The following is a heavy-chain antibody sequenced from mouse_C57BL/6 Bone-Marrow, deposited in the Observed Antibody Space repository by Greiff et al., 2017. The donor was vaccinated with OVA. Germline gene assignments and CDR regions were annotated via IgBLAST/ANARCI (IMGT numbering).Heavy chain of an antibody. D-gene: IGHD1-1*01. Sequence: VQLQQSVAELVRPGASVKLSCKASGFTITNTYMHWVKQRPEQGLEWIGRIDPANGNTKYAPKFQGKATLTADTSSNTAYLQLSSLTAEDTAIYYWAMITTVVKDLYWYFDVWGTGTTVTVSS. CDR1: GFTITNTY. CDR3: AMITTVVKDLYWYFDV. V-gene: IGHV14-3*01. CDR2: IDPANGNT. J-gene: IGHJ1*03.